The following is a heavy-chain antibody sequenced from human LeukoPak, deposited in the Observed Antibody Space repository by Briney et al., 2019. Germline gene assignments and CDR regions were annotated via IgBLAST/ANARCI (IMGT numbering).Heavy chain of an antibody. J-gene: IGHJ6*02. Sequence: GGSLRLSCAASGFTFSSYGMHWVRQAPGKGLEWVAVISYDGSNKYYADYVKGRFTISRDNSKNTLYLQMNSLRAEDTAVYYCAKPLGSSWDYYYYGMDVWGQGTTVTVSS. D-gene: IGHD6-13*01. CDR2: ISYDGSNK. CDR1: GFTFSSYG. CDR3: AKPLGSSWDYYYYGMDV. V-gene: IGHV3-30*18.